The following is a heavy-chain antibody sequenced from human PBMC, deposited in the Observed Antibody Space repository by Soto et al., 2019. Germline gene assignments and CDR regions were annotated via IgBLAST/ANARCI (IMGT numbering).Heavy chain of an antibody. CDR1: GGTFSSYA. D-gene: IGHD5-18*01. Sequence: SVKVSCKASGGTFSSYAISWVRQAPGQGLEWMGGIIPIFGTANYAQKFQGRVTITADKSTSTAYMELSSLRSEDTAVYYCARGFQPPRYSYAPGNYYYYYDMDVLSQGTTVTVSS. CDR3: ARGFQPPRYSYAPGNYYYYYDMDV. J-gene: IGHJ6*02. CDR2: IIPIFGTA. V-gene: IGHV1-69*06.